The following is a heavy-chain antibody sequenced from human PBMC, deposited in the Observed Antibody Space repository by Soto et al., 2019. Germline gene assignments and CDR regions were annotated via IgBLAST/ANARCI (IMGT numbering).Heavy chain of an antibody. CDR2: INHSGST. J-gene: IGHJ4*02. CDR3: ASRTVYAQRVRY. Sequence: QVQLQQWGAGLLKPSETLSLTCAVYGGSFSGYYWSWIRQPPGKGLEWIGEINHSGSTNYNPSLRSRVTISVDTSKNQFSLKLSSVTAADTAVYYCASRTVYAQRVRYWGQGTLVTVSS. D-gene: IGHD2-8*01. CDR1: GGSFSGYY. V-gene: IGHV4-34*01.